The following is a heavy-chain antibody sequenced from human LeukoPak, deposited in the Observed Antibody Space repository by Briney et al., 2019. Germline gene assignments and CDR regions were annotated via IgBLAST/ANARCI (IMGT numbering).Heavy chain of an antibody. Sequence: SETLSLTCTVFGGSISSYYWSWIRQPPGKGLEWIGYIYHRGSANYNPSLKSRVAISLDTSKNQFPPRLSSVTAADTAVYFCARAGNYYTSGSYLGYWGQGTLVTVSS. CDR1: GGSISSYY. V-gene: IGHV4-59*01. CDR3: ARAGNYYTSGSYLGY. J-gene: IGHJ4*02. CDR2: IYHRGSA. D-gene: IGHD3-10*01.